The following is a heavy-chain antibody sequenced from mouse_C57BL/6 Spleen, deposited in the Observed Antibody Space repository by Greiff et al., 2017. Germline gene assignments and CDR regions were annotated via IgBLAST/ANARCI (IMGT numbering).Heavy chain of an antibody. CDR1: GYTFTSYW. CDR2: INPSNGGT. Sequence: QVQLQQSGTELVKPGASVKLSCKASGYTFTSYWMHWVKQRPGQGLEWIGNINPSNGGTNYNEKFKSKATLTVDKSSSTAYMQLSSLTSEDSAVYYCARSGYYGSGDYFDYWGQGTTRTVSS. V-gene: IGHV1-53*01. D-gene: IGHD1-1*01. J-gene: IGHJ2*01. CDR3: ARSGYYGSGDYFDY.